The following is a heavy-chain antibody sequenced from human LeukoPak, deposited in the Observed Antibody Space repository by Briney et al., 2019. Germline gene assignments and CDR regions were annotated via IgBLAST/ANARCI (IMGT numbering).Heavy chain of an antibody. V-gene: IGHV3-7*01. D-gene: IGHD2-15*01. CDR3: ARACRGASCPYYFDS. CDR1: GLTFGSYW. CDR2: IKLDGSDK. J-gene: IGHJ4*02. Sequence: GGSLRLSCAGSGLTFGSYWMSWVRQAQGKGLEWVATIKLDGSDKFYVDSVKGRFSISRDNAKNSLFLQMNSLRGEDTAVYYCARACRGASCPYYFDSWGQGTLVTVSS.